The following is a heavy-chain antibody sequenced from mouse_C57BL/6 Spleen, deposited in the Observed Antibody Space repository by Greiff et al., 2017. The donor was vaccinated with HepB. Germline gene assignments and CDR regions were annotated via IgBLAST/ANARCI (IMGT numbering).Heavy chain of an antibody. CDR1: GYSITSGYY. V-gene: IGHV3-6*01. J-gene: IGHJ2*01. CDR3: ARDYYGVDY. CDR2: ISYDGSN. D-gene: IGHD1-1*01. Sequence: EVKLVESGPGLVKPSQSLSLTCSVTGYSITSGYYWNWIRQFPGNKLEWMGYISYDGSNNYNPSLKNRISITRDTSKNQFILKLNSVTTEDTATYCCARDYYGVDYWGQGTTLTVSS.